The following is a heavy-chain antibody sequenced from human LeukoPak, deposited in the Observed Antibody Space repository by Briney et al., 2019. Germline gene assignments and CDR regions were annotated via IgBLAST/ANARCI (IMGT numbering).Heavy chain of an antibody. V-gene: IGHV4-61*02. CDR2: IYTSGST. CDR3: ARGVGHCSSTSCYHYYGMDV. J-gene: IGHJ6*02. CDR1: GGSISSGSYY. Sequence: SQTLSLTCTVSGGSISSGSYYWSWIRQPAGKGLEWIGRIYTSGSTNYNPSLKSRVTISVDTSKNQFSLKLSSVTAADTAVYYCARGVGHCSSTSCYHYYGMDVWGQGTTVTVSS. D-gene: IGHD2-2*03.